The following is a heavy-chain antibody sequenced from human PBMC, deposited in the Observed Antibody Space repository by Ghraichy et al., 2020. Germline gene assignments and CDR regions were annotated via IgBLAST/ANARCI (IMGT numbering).Heavy chain of an antibody. J-gene: IGHJ4*02. V-gene: IGHV3-21*01. CDR2: ISSSSSYI. Sequence: GGSLRLSCAASGFTFSSYSMNWVRQAPGKGLEWVSSISSSSSYIYYADSVKGRFTISRDNAKNSLYLQMNSLRAEDTAVYYCARVLEYYGSGSYVYYFDYWGQGTLVTVSS. D-gene: IGHD3-10*01. CDR3: ARVLEYYGSGSYVYYFDY. CDR1: GFTFSSYS.